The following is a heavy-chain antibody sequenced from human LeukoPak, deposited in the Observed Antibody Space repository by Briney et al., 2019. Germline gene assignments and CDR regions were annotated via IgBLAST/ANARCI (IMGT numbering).Heavy chain of an antibody. V-gene: IGHV4-59*01. CDR1: GGSISNYY. J-gene: IGHJ4*02. Sequence: SETLSLTCTVSGGSISNYYWSWIRQPPGKGLEWIGYIYYSGSTDYNPSLKSRVTISVDTSKNQFSLKLSSVTAADTAVYYCARVSYCSSASCYQYFDYWGQGTLVTVSS. CDR3: ARVSYCSSASCYQYFDY. CDR2: IYYSGST. D-gene: IGHD2-2*01.